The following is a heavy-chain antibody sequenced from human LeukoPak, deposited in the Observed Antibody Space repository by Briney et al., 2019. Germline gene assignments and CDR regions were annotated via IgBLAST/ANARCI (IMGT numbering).Heavy chain of an antibody. CDR3: AKVGIQLWLPDY. J-gene: IGHJ4*02. CDR2: IRYDGSNK. D-gene: IGHD5-18*01. Sequence: GGSLRLSCAASGFTFSSYGMHWVRQAPAKGLEGVAFIRYDGSNKYYAGSVKGRFTISRDNSKNTLYLQMNSLRAEDTAVYYCAKVGIQLWLPDYWGQGTLVTVSS. V-gene: IGHV3-30*02. CDR1: GFTFSSYG.